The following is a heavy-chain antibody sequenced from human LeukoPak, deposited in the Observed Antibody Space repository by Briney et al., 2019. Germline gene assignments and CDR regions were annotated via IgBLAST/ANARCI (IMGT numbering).Heavy chain of an antibody. D-gene: IGHD3-16*02. CDR3: ARYVWGSYPTFEDY. CDR2: IYNSGST. J-gene: IGHJ4*02. CDR1: GGSISSYY. Sequence: SETLSLTCTVSGGSISSYYWSWIRQPPGKGLEWIGYIYNSGSTNYNPSLKSRVTISVDTSKNKFSLKLSSVTAADTAVYYCARYVWGSYPTFEDYWGQGTLVTVSS. V-gene: IGHV4-59*01.